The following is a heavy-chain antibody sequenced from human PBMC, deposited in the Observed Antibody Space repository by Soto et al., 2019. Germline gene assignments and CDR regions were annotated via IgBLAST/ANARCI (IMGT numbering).Heavy chain of an antibody. CDR3: ARVTRCTNGVCYTGYYYYYMDV. V-gene: IGHV3-21*01. J-gene: IGHJ6*03. CDR1: GFTFSSYS. D-gene: IGHD2-8*01. Sequence: GGSLRLSCAASGFTFSSYSMNWVRQAPGKGLEWVSSISSSSSYIYYADSVKGRFTISRDNAKNSLYLQMNSLRAEDTAVYYCARVTRCTNGVCYTGYYYYYMDVWGKGTTVTVSS. CDR2: ISSSSSYI.